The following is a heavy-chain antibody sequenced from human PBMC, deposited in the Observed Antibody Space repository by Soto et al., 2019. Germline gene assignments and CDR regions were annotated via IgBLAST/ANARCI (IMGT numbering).Heavy chain of an antibody. CDR3: ARDEEVGATMSLDY. J-gene: IGHJ4*02. CDR1: GFTFSSYG. V-gene: IGHV3-33*01. Sequence: GGSLRLSCAASGFTFSSYGMHWVRQAPGKGLEWVAVIWYDGSNKYYADSVKGRFTISRDNSKNTLYLQMNSLRAEDTAVYYCARDEEVGATMSLDYWGQGTLVTVSS. CDR2: IWYDGSNK. D-gene: IGHD1-26*01.